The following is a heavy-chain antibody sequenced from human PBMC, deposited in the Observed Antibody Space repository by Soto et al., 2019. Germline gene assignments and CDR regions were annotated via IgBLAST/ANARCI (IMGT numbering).Heavy chain of an antibody. V-gene: IGHV4-4*02. Sequence: SETLSLTCVVSGGSISSTNWWSWVRQPPWKGLEWIAEIYHSGSTNYNPSLKSRVTISVDKSKNQFSLRLSSVTAAETAIYYCARGHYNWNSEAVRYYFYGMDVWGQGTTVTGSS. D-gene: IGHD1-7*01. CDR2: IYHSGST. J-gene: IGHJ6*02. CDR1: GGSISSTNW. CDR3: ARGHYNWNSEAVRYYFYGMDV.